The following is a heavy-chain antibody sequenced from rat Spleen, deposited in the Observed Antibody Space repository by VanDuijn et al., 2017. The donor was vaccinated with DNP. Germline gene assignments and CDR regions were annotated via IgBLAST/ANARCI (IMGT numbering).Heavy chain of an antibody. CDR1: GFTFSYYG. CDR2: ISTSGGGT. CDR3: TRGGQPGDY. J-gene: IGHJ2*01. V-gene: IGHV5-25*01. Sequence: EVQLAESGGGLAQPGRSMKLSCADSGFTFSYYGMAWVRQAPKKGLEWVATISTSGGGTYYRDSVKGRFTISRDNAKSTLYLQMNSLRSEDTATYYCTRGGQPGDYWGQGVMVTVSS. D-gene: IGHD1-11*01.